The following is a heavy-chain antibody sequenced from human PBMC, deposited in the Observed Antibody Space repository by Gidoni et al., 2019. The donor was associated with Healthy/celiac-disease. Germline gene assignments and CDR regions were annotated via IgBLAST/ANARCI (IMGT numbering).Heavy chain of an antibody. J-gene: IGHJ4*02. CDR1: GYTFNSYY. V-gene: IGHV1-46*02. CDR3: ARAFVSDY. Sequence: QVQLVQSGAEVKKPGASVKVSCKASGYTFNSYYMHWVRQAPGQGLEWMGIINPSGGSTRYAQKFQVRVTMISDTSTSPFYMELSSLRSEDTAVYYCARAFVSDYCGQGTLVTVSS. D-gene: IGHD6-6*01. CDR2: INPSGGST.